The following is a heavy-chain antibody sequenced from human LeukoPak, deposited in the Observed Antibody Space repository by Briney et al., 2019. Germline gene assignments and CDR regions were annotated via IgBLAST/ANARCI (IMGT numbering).Heavy chain of an antibody. CDR2: IYYSGST. CDR1: GGSISSYY. CDR3: AREASSSWYHYYGMDV. J-gene: IGHJ6*02. V-gene: IGHV4-59*01. Sequence: PSETLSLTCTVSGGSISSYYWSWLRQPPGKGLEWIGYIYYSGSTNYNPSLKSRVTISVDTSKNQFSLKLSSVTAADTAVYYCAREASSSWYHYYGMDVWGQGTTVTVSS. D-gene: IGHD6-13*01.